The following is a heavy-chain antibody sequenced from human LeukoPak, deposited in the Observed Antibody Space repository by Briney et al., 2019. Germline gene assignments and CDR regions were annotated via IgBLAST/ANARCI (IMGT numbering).Heavy chain of an antibody. V-gene: IGHV1-8*03. Sequence: GASVKVSCKASGYTFTTLDINWVRQATGQGLEWMGWINPKSGNTGYAQKFQGRVTITRDTSISTAYMELSSLRSEDTAVCYCARVDGSPDYWGQGTLVTVSS. J-gene: IGHJ4*02. CDR3: ARVDGSPDY. D-gene: IGHD2-15*01. CDR2: INPKSGNT. CDR1: GYTFTTLD.